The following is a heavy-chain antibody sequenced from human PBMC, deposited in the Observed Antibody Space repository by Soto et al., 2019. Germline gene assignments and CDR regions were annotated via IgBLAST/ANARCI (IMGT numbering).Heavy chain of an antibody. J-gene: IGHJ6*02. D-gene: IGHD3-3*01. V-gene: IGHV3-30*18. CDR1: GFTFSSYG. CDR2: ISYDGSNK. Sequence: GGSLRLSCAASGFTFSSYGMHWVRQAPGKGLEWVAVISYDGSNKYYADSVKGRFTISRDNSKNTLYLQMNSLRAEDTAVYYCAKVLGVVITFYYYYGMDVWGQGTTVTVSS. CDR3: AKVLGVVITFYYYYGMDV.